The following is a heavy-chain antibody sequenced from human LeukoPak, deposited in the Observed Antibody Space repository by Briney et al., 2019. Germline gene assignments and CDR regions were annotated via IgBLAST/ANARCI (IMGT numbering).Heavy chain of an antibody. CDR3: ARVYYSNSYDYWYFDL. CDR1: GASISSDY. D-gene: IGHD6-13*01. V-gene: IGHV4-59*01. Sequence: PSETLSLTCTVSGASISSDYWNWIRQPPGKGLEWIGYIFFSGSTDYNPSLKSRVTMSLDTSKNQFSLKLSSVTAADTAVYYCARVYYSNSYDYWYFDLWGRGTLVTVSS. CDR2: IFFSGST. J-gene: IGHJ2*01.